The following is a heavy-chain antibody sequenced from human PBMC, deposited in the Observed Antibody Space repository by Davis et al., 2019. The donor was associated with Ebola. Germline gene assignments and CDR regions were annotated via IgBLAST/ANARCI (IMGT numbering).Heavy chain of an antibody. J-gene: IGHJ6*04. CDR1: GYTFTSYT. V-gene: IGHV1-2*06. CDR3: AREPINYYHGMDV. Sequence: ASVKVSCKASGYTFTSYTVSWVRQAPGQGLEWMGRINPNSGGTSYAQKFQGRVTMTGDTSIATAYMEVSSLRSDDTAVFYCAREPINYYHGMDVWGTGTTVTVSS. CDR2: INPNSGGT.